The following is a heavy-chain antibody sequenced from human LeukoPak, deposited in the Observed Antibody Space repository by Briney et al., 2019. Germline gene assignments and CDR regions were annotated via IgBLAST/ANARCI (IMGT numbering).Heavy chain of an antibody. CDR2: IYYSGST. Sequence: KPSETLSLTCTVSGGSISSSSYYWGWIRQPPGKGLEWIGSIYYSGSTYYNPSLKSRVTISVDTSKNQFSLKLSSVTAADTAVYYCARHEVPMVRGVTFDYWGQGTLVTVSS. CDR3: ARHEVPMVRGVTFDY. J-gene: IGHJ4*02. D-gene: IGHD3-10*01. V-gene: IGHV4-39*01. CDR1: GGSISSSSYY.